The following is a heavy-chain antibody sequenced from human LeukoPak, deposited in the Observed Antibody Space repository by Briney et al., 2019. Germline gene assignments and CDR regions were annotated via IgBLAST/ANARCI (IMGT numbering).Heavy chain of an antibody. J-gene: IGHJ3*02. CDR3: ASTTIVGATGSAFDI. V-gene: IGHV5-51*01. CDR1: GYIFNSYW. CDR2: IYPGDSDA. Sequence: GESLKISCKGSGYIFNSYWIGWVRQMPGKGLEWMGIIYPGDSDARYSPSFQGQVTISADKSISTAYLQWSSLKASDTAMYYCASTTIVGATGSAFDIWGQGTMVTVSS. D-gene: IGHD1-26*01.